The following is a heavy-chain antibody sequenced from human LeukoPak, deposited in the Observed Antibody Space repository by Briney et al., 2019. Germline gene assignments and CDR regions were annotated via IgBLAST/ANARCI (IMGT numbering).Heavy chain of an antibody. CDR3: ARGKFDSSGYYIDY. D-gene: IGHD3-22*01. V-gene: IGHV3-21*01. CDR2: ISTSSSYI. CDR1: GFTFSTYS. J-gene: IGHJ4*02. Sequence: GGSLRLSCAASGFTFSTYSMNWVRQAPGKGLEWVSFISTSSSYIYYADSVKGRFTISRDNSKNSLYLQMSSLRSEDTAVYYCARGKFDSSGYYIDYWGQGTLVTVSS.